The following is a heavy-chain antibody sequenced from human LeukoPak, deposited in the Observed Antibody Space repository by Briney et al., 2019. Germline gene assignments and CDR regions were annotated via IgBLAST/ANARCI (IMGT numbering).Heavy chain of an antibody. D-gene: IGHD3-22*01. V-gene: IGHV3-21*01. J-gene: IGHJ4*02. Sequence: GGSLRLSCAASGFTFSSHGMNWVRQAPGKGLEWVSSISGTGSYKYYADSVKGRFTISRDNAKNSLYLQMNSLRAEDTAVYYCARDFYDTSGYYYDYWGQGTLVTVSS. CDR3: ARDFYDTSGYYYDY. CDR1: GFTFSSHG. CDR2: ISGTGSYK.